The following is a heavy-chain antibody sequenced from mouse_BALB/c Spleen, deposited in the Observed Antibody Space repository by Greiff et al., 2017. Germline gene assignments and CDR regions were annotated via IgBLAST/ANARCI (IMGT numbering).Heavy chain of an antibody. J-gene: IGHJ2*01. CDR3: AREYGYYFDY. CDR2: INPGSGGT. CDR1: GYAFTNYL. Sequence: VKVVESGAELVRPGTSVKVSCKASGYAFTNYLIEWVKQRPGQGLEWIGVINPGSGGTNYNEKFKGKATLTADKSSSTAYMQLSSLTSDDSAVYFCAREYGYYFDYWGQGTTLTVSS. D-gene: IGHD1-2*01. V-gene: IGHV1-54*01.